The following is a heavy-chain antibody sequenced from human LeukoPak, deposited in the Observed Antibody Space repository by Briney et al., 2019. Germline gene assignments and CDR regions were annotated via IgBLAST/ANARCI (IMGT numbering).Heavy chain of an antibody. CDR1: GGTFSNYA. CDR2: IIPVFDTA. J-gene: IGHJ4*02. D-gene: IGHD5-24*01. CDR3: ARVGGRWLQSGYFDY. V-gene: IGHV1-69*06. Sequence: SVKVSCKASGGTFSNYAISWVRQAPGQGLEWMGGIIPVFDTANYAQKFQGRVTITADKSTSTAYMELSSLRSEDTAIYYCARVGGRWLQSGYFDYWGQGTLVTVSS.